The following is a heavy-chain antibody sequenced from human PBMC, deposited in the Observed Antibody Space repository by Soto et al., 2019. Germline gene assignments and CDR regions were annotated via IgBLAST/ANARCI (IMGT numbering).Heavy chain of an antibody. V-gene: IGHV4-34*01. Sequence: QVQLQQWGAGLLKPSETLSLTCAVYGGSFSGYYWSWIRQPPGKGLEWIGEINHSGSTNYNPSLKSRVTISVDTSKNQFSLKLSSVTAVDTAVYYCARGHGIRLYYYYGMDVWGQGTTVTVSS. CDR1: GGSFSGYY. CDR3: ARGHGIRLYYYYGMDV. CDR2: INHSGST. J-gene: IGHJ6*02. D-gene: IGHD5-12*01.